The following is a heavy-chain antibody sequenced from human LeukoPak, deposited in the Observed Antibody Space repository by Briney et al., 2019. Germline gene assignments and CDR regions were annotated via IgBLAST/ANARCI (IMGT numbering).Heavy chain of an antibody. CDR3: ARDRGSGGGFDY. CDR1: GVSISSYY. V-gene: IGHV4-59*01. CDR2: IYYTGIT. D-gene: IGHD3-16*01. Sequence: SETLSLTCTVSGVSISSYYWSWIRQPPGKGLEWIAYIYYTGITNYNPSLKSRVTISVDTSQNQFSLKLSSVIAADTAVYYCARDRGSGGGFDYWGQGTLVTVSS. J-gene: IGHJ4*02.